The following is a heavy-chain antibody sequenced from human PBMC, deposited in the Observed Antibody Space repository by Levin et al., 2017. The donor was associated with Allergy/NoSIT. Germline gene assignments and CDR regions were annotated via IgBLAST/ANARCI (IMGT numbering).Heavy chain of an antibody. D-gene: IGHD3-3*01. CDR3: ARAPLQYYDFWSGQLGP. Sequence: GGSLRLSCAASGFTFSSYGMHWVRQAPGKGLEWVAVIWYDGSNKYYADSVKGRFTISRDNSKNTLYLQMNSLRAEDTAVYYCARAPLQYYDFWSGQLGPWGQGTLVTVSS. V-gene: IGHV3-33*01. CDR2: IWYDGSNK. CDR1: GFTFSSYG. J-gene: IGHJ5*02.